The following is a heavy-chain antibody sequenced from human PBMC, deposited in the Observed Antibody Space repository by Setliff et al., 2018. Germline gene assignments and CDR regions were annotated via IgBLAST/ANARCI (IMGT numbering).Heavy chain of an antibody. D-gene: IGHD3-10*01. J-gene: IGHJ5*02. CDR1: GGSINNYY. CDR3: ARDGDYFGSGNRFDP. CDR2: ISYGGKT. V-gene: IGHV4-59*01. Sequence: PSETLSLTCTVSGGSINNYYWSWVRQPPGKGLEWLGYISYGGKTNYNPSLKSRVTMSVDTSKNQFSLKVDSVTAADTAMYYCARDGDYFGSGNRFDPWSQGTLVTVSS.